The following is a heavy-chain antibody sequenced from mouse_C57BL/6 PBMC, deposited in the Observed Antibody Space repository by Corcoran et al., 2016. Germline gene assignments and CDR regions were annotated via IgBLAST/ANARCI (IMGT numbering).Heavy chain of an antibody. CDR3: AREGLGFAY. V-gene: IGHV1-26*01. CDR2: INPNNGGT. J-gene: IGHJ3*01. Sequence: EVQLQQSGPELVKPGASVKISCKASGYTFTDYYMNWVKQSHGKSLEWIGDINPNNGGTIYNQKFKGKATLTVDKSSSTAYMELRSLTSEDTAVYYCAREGLGFAYWGQGTLVTVSA. CDR1: GYTFTDYY. D-gene: IGHD3-3*01.